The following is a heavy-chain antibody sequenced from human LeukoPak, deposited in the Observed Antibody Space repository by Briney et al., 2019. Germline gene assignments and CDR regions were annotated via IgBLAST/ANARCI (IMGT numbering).Heavy chain of an antibody. CDR2: ITSDGRST. Sequence: GESLRLSCAASGFTFSNYWMHWVRQPPGKGLVWVSRITSDGRSTNYADSVKGRFTISRDNAKNTLYLQMNSLRAEDTAVYYCARGADSGYSSDNWGQGTLVSVSS. V-gene: IGHV3-74*01. J-gene: IGHJ4*02. CDR1: GFTFSNYW. D-gene: IGHD3-9*01. CDR3: ARGADSGYSSDN.